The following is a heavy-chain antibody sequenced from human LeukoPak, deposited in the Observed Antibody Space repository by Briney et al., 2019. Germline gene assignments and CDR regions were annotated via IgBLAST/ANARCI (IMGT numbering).Heavy chain of an antibody. CDR2: ISGDGGST. J-gene: IGHJ4*02. CDR3: AKDMAGYSYGRIDY. D-gene: IGHD5-18*01. CDR1: GLTFDDYA. V-gene: IGHV3-43*02. Sequence: GGSLRLSCAASGLTFDDYAMHWVRQAPGKGLEWVSLISGDGGSTYYADSVKGRFTISRDNSKNSLYLQMNSLRTEDTALYYCAKDMAGYSYGRIDYWGQGTLVTVSS.